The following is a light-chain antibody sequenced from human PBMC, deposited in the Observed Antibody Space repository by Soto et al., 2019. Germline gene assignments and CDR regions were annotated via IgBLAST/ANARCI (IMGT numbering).Light chain of an antibody. Sequence: QSVLTQPPSASGTPGQRVTISCSGRNPNIGSKNVYWYQQFPGTAPKLLIYRINHRPSGVPDRFSGSKSGTSASLAISDLRSEDEADYYCASWDASVGGPAFGGGTKLTVL. V-gene: IGLV1-47*01. CDR1: NPNIGSKN. CDR3: ASWDASVGGPA. CDR2: RIN. J-gene: IGLJ2*01.